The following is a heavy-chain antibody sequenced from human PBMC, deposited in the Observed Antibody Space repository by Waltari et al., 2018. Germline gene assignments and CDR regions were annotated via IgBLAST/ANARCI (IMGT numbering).Heavy chain of an antibody. CDR3: ARDSXKYLDP. CDR1: XXXISAYH. J-gene: IGHJ5*02. CDR2: IFYSGST. V-gene: IGHV4-59*01. Sequence: QXXXXESGPGLVKTSETLSLXCIVSXXXISAYHWSWIRQTPGKGLEWIGQIFYSGSTNYNPSLKSRVTXTIDXPXXXFXLKLXSVXAADTXVXXCARDSXKYLDPXXXXXLVTXS.